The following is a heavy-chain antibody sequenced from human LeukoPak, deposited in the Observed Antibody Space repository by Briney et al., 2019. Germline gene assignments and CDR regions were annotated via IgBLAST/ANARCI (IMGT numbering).Heavy chain of an antibody. CDR3: ARSGESVYSYGSRSDY. Sequence: PSETLSLTCTVSGYSISSGYYWGWIRQPPGKGLEWIGSIYHSGSTYYNPSLKGRVTISVDTSKNQFSLKLSSVTAADTAVYYCARSGESVYSYGSRSDYWGQGTLVTVSS. CDR2: IYHSGST. CDR1: GYSISSGYY. D-gene: IGHD5-18*01. V-gene: IGHV4-38-2*02. J-gene: IGHJ4*02.